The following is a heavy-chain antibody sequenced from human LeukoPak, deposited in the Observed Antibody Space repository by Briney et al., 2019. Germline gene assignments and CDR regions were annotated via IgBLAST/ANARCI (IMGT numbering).Heavy chain of an antibody. Sequence: GGFLRLSCAASGFTFSSYSMNWVRQAPGKGLEWVSYISGGSTTIYYADSVKGRFTISRDNAKNPLYLQMNSLRAEDTAVYYCARDDGSGSYAYSFDYWGQGTLVTVSS. CDR2: ISGGSTTI. CDR1: GFTFSSYS. CDR3: ARDDGSGSYAYSFDY. V-gene: IGHV3-48*01. J-gene: IGHJ4*02. D-gene: IGHD3-10*01.